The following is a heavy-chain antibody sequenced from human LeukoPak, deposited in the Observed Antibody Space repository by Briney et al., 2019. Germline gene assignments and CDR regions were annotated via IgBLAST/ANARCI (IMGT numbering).Heavy chain of an antibody. D-gene: IGHD3-3*01. Sequence: ASVKVSCKASGYTFTSYHMHWVRQAPGQGLEWMGIINPSGGSTSYAQKFQGRVTMTRDTSTSTVYMELSSLRSEDTAVYYCARDPYDFWSGYSSFDYWGQGTLVTVSS. J-gene: IGHJ4*02. CDR1: GYTFTSYH. V-gene: IGHV1-46*01. CDR2: INPSGGST. CDR3: ARDPYDFWSGYSSFDY.